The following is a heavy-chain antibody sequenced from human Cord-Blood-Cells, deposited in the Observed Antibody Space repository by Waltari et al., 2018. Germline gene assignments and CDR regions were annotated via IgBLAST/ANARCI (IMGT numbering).Heavy chain of an antibody. J-gene: IGHJ4*02. CDR1: GYTFTGYY. CDR3: ARDRPYSPYSETGPDDY. V-gene: IGHV1-2*06. D-gene: IGHD1-1*01. CDR2: NNPNSGGT. Sequence: QVQLVQSGAEVKKPGASVKVSCKASGYTFTGYYMHWVRQAPGQGLEWIGRNNPNSGGTNYAQKVQGRVTMTRDTSISTGYMGLSRLRSDDTAVYYCARDRPYSPYSETGPDDYWGQGTLVTVSS.